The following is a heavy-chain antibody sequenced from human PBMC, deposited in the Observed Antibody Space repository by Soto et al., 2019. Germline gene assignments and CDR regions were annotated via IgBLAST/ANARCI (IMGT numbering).Heavy chain of an antibody. D-gene: IGHD2-21*02. J-gene: IGHJ6*02. V-gene: IGHV4-4*02. CDR2: ISQSGTT. CDR1: GASISSDNR. CDR3: AKKVTAALRLYYFFGLDV. Sequence: QVQLQESGPGLVKPSGTLSLTCAVSGASISSDNRWTWVRQPPGEGLEWIGEISQSGTTKYNPSLASRVTISVAKSKNQFSLRLTSMTAADTAVYYCAKKVTAALRLYYFFGLDVWGQGTTVTVSS.